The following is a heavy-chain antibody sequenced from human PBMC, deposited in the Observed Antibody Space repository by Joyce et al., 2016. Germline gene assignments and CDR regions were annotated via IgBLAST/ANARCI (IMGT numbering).Heavy chain of an antibody. CDR3: ARQRQWLVRGHYNYGMDV. D-gene: IGHD6-19*01. V-gene: IGHV5-51*01. J-gene: IGHJ6*02. CDR1: GYTFTNYW. CDR2: INPDDSNT. Sequence: EVQLVQSGAEVKEPGESLKISCKGSGYTFTNYWIGWVRQMPGKGLEWMGIINPDDSNTKSSPSLQGQVTFSADKSNSTAYLQWSSLKASDSAMYYCARQRQWLVRGHYNYGMDVWGQGTTVIVSS.